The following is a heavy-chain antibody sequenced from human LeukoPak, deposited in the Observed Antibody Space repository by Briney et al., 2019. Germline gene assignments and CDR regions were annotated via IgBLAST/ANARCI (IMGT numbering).Heavy chain of an antibody. CDR1: GYTFTSYY. V-gene: IGHV1-46*01. D-gene: IGHD6-19*01. CDR3: ARGFYSSGWYLRYYFDY. J-gene: IGHJ4*02. CDR2: INPSGGST. Sequence: ASVKVSCKASGYTFTSYYMHWVRQAPGQGLEWMGIINPSGGSTSYAQKFQGRVTMTRDTSKNQFSLKLSSVTAADTAVYYCARGFYSSGWYLRYYFDYWGQGTLVTVSS.